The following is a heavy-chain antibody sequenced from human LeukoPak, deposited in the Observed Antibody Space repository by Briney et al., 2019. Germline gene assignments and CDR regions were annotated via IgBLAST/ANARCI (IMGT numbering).Heavy chain of an antibody. D-gene: IGHD6-19*01. J-gene: IGHJ4*02. CDR3: ARGHPYNTGLIDY. Sequence: GASVKVSCKASGYTFTGYYIHWVRQAPGQGLEWMGRIDPKSGDTNYPQKFQGRITMTRETSISTGYMELSGLRSDDTAIFYCARGHPYNTGLIDYWGQGTLVTVSS. CDR1: GYTFTGYY. CDR2: IDPKSGDT. V-gene: IGHV1-2*06.